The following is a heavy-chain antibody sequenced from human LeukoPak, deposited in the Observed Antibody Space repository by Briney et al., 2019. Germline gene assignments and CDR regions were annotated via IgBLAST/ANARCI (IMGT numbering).Heavy chain of an antibody. J-gene: IGHJ4*02. CDR3: ARGRYLTTLGGAAAGFLDY. D-gene: IGHD6-13*01. V-gene: IGHV4-34*01. Sequence: SETLSLTCGVYGGSFSGYYWNWIRQSPGKGLEWIGEINHSGSTNYNPSLTSRVTMSVDTSQKQFSLRLTSVTAADTAVYYCARGRYLTTLGGAAAGFLDYWGQGTLVTVSS. CDR1: GGSFSGYY. CDR2: INHSGST.